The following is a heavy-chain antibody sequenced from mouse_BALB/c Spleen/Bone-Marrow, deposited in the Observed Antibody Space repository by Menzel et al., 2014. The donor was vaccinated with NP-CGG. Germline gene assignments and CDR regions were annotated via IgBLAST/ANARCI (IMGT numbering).Heavy chain of an antibody. V-gene: IGHV14-3*02. D-gene: IGHD2-3*01. CDR3: ARSGDGPFAY. CDR2: IDPANGNT. CDR1: GFNIKGTY. Sequence: VQLQQSGAELLKPGASVKLSCTASGFNIKGTYIHWVKQRPEQGLGWIGRIDPANGNTKHGPKFQGRATVTTDTSSNTASLQLSNLTSEDTAVYYCARSGDGPFAYWGQGTLVTVSA. J-gene: IGHJ3*01.